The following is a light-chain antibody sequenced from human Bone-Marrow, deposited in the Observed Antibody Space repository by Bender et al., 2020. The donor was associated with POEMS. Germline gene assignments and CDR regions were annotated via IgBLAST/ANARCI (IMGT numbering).Light chain of an antibody. CDR2: DDS. Sequence: SYVLTQPPSVSVAPGQTASITCGGNNIGSKGVHWYQQKPGQAPVLVVYDDSDRPSGIPERFSGSNSGNTATLTISRVEAGDEADFYCQVWDPSGDHLMVFGGGTKLTVL. J-gene: IGLJ2*01. CDR1: NIGSKG. V-gene: IGLV3-21*02. CDR3: QVWDPSGDHLMV.